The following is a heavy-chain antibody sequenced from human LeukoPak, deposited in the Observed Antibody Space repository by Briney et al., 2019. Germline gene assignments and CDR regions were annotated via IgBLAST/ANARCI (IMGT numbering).Heavy chain of an antibody. CDR3: ARDLNYYGSGPFDY. CDR2: INAGNGNT. CDR1: GYTFTSYA. Sequence: ASVKVSCKASGYTFTSYAMHWVRQAPGQRLEWMGWINAGNGNTKYSQKFQGRVTITRDTSASTAYMELSSLRSEDTAVYYCARDLNYYGSGPFDYWGQGTLVTVSS. V-gene: IGHV1-3*01. J-gene: IGHJ4*02. D-gene: IGHD3-10*01.